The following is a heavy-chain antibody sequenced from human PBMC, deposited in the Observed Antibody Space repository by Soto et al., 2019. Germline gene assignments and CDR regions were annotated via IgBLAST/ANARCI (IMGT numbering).Heavy chain of an antibody. CDR1: GFTFSSYG. V-gene: IGHV3-30*18. J-gene: IGHJ6*03. CDR3: AKEGPRTVTKNYYYYYMDV. Sequence: GGSLRLSCAASGFTFSSYGMHWVRQAPGKGLEWVAVISYDGSNKYYADSVKGRFTISRDNSKNTLYLQMNSLRAEDTAVYYCAKEGPRTVTKNYYYYYMDVWGKGTTVTVSS. CDR2: ISYDGSNK. D-gene: IGHD4-17*01.